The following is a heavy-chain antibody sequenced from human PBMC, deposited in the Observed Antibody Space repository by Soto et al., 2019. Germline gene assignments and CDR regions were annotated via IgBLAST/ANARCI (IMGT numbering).Heavy chain of an antibody. CDR2: TPFSGSP. CDR3: ARLTATSMLDGLDI. V-gene: IGHV4-59*01. J-gene: IGHJ3*02. D-gene: IGHD2-21*02. Sequence: SETLSPTCPVSGGSNNTYYWSWIRQPPGKGREWIGYTPFSGSPTYNPSLKRRVTISIDTPQTQFSLRLSSVTAADAAMYYCARLTATSMLDGLDIWGHGSLVTVSS. CDR1: GGSNNTYY.